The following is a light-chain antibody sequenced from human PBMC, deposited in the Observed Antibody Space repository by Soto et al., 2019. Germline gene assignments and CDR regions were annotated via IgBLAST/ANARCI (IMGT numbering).Light chain of an antibody. CDR1: QSIRSW. CDR2: DAY. V-gene: IGKV1-5*01. Sequence: DIQMTQSPSILSASVGDRVTITCRASQSIRSWLAWYQQKPGKAPKLLIYDAYSLESGVPSRFSGRRSGTKFTLTIAGLQPEDFATYYCQQYESYSPLTFGGGTKVDIK. CDR3: QQYESYSPLT. J-gene: IGKJ4*01.